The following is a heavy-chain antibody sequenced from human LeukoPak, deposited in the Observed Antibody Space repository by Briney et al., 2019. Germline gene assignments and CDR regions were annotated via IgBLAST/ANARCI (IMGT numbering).Heavy chain of an antibody. V-gene: IGHV4-59*01. J-gene: IGHJ6*03. D-gene: IGHD3-3*01. CDR1: GGSISSYY. CDR3: ARALTYYDFWSGYSMDV. CDR2: IYYSGST. Sequence: SETLSLTCTVSGGSISSYYWSWIRQPPGKGLVWIGYIYYSGSTNYNPSLKSRVTISVDTSKNQFSLKLSSVTAADTAVYYCARALTYYDFWSGYSMDVWGKGTTVTVSS.